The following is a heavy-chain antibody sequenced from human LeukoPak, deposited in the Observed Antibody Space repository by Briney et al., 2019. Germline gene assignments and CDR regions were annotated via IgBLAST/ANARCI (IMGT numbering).Heavy chain of an antibody. J-gene: IGHJ4*02. V-gene: IGHV3-33*01. CDR1: GFTFSTYA. CDR3: AREVDCSGGRCYRGEFDY. Sequence: GGSLRLSCATSGFTFSTYAMHWVRQAPGKGLEWVAVIWYDGSNEHYADSVEGRFTISRDNSRNTLYLQMNSLRVEDTAVYYCAREVDCSGGRCYRGEFDYWGQGTLVTVSS. D-gene: IGHD2-15*01. CDR2: IWYDGSNE.